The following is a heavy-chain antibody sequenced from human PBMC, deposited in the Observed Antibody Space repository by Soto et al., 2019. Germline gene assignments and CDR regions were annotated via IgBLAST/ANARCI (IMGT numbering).Heavy chain of an antibody. CDR1: GYTFTSYG. D-gene: IGHD6-19*01. Sequence: QVQLVQSGAEVKKPGASVKVSCKASGYTFTSYGISWVRQAPGQGLEWMGWISAYNGNTNYAQKLQGRVTMTTDTCTSTAYMELRSLRSDDTAVYYCGRVGAVAGTDWYFDLWGRGTLVTVSS. CDR2: ISAYNGNT. J-gene: IGHJ2*01. V-gene: IGHV1-18*01. CDR3: GRVGAVAGTDWYFDL.